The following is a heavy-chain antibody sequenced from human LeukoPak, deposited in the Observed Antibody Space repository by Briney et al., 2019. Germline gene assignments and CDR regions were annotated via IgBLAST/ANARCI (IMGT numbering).Heavy chain of an antibody. J-gene: IGHJ4*02. CDR3: IRETHVGLHLEY. CDR2: INTDGRVT. V-gene: IGHV3-74*03. D-gene: IGHD3-10*02. Sequence: GGSLRLSRTASGFTFTTYWMHWVRQAPGKGLVWVARINTDGRVTTYAESVKGRFTASRDNAENTLYLEMNNLRPEDTAVYYCIRETHVGLHLEYWGQGTLATVTS. CDR1: GFTFTTYW.